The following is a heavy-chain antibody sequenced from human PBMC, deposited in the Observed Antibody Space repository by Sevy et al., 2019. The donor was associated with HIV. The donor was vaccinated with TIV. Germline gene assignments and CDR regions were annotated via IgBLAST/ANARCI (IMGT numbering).Heavy chain of an antibody. J-gene: IGHJ3*02. Sequence: GGSLRLSCAASGFTVSSNYMSWVRQAPGKGLEWVSVIYSGGSTYYADSVKGRFTISRDNSKNTLYLQMNSLRAEDTAVYYCARVAVSSIWFWDAFDIWGQGTMVTVSS. V-gene: IGHV3-53*01. CDR1: GFTVSSNY. CDR3: ARVAVSSIWFWDAFDI. CDR2: IYSGGST. D-gene: IGHD6-13*01.